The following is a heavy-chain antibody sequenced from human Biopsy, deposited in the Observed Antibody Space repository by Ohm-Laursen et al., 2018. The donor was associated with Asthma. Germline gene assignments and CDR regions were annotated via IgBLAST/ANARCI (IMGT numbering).Heavy chain of an antibody. D-gene: IGHD6-19*01. CDR3: VRAVRNEQWLAPFDY. J-gene: IGHJ4*02. V-gene: IGHV4-59*01. CDR2: VYWTGST. Sequence: TLSLTCRVYGDSISSFYWSWIRQSPEKGLEWMGYVYWTGSTNYNPSLKSRITMSVDTSKNRMFLELTSVTAADTAIYYCVRAVRNEQWLAPFDYWGQGKPVTVSS. CDR1: GDSISSFY.